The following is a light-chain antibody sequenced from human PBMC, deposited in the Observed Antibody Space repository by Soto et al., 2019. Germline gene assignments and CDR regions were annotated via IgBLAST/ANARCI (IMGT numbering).Light chain of an antibody. CDR3: QQLSHYPYT. CDR2: DSS. CDR1: YDISSS. J-gene: IGKJ2*01. V-gene: IGKV1-9*01. Sequence: DIQLTKSPSFLSASVEDRVTISCRASYDISSSLAWYQQEPGKPPKLLIYDSSTLQTGVTSRFTGSGSGRKFTLTISGLQFGDFATHFCQQLSHYPYTFGQGTKLEIK.